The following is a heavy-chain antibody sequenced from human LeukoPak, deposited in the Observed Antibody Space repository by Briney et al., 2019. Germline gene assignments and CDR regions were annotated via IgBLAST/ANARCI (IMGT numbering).Heavy chain of an antibody. V-gene: IGHV4-38-2*01. CDR3: ARQEGGSWDYFDY. CDR1: GYSISSGYY. CDR2: IYHSGST. J-gene: IGHJ4*02. Sequence: SSETLSLTCAVSGYSISSGYYWGWIRQPPGKGLEWIGSIYHSGSTYYNPSLKSRVTISVDTSKNQFSLKLSSVTAADTAMYYCARQEGGSWDYFDYWGQGTLVTVSS. D-gene: IGHD1-26*01.